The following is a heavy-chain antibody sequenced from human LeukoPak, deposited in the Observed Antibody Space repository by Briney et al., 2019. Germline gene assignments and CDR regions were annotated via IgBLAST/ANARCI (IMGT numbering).Heavy chain of an antibody. CDR2: IYYSGST. CDR1: GGSISSYY. D-gene: IGHD3-3*01. J-gene: IGHJ5*02. CDR3: ARARRGDFWSGYYVNWFDP. V-gene: IGHV4-59*01. Sequence: SETLSLTCTDSGGSISSYYWSWIRQPPGKGLEWIGYIYYSGSTNYNPSLKSRVTISVDTSKNQFSLKLSSVTAADTAVYYCARARRGDFWSGYYVNWFDPWGQGTLVTVSS.